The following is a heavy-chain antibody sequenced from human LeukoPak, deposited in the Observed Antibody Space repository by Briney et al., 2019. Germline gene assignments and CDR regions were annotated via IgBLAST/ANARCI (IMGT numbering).Heavy chain of an antibody. J-gene: IGHJ6*03. CDR2: ISGRGGST. CDR1: GFTFSSYA. Sequence: GESLKISCAVSGFTFSSYAMSWVRQAPGKGLEWVSAISGRGGSTFYAASVKGRFTISRDISKNTLYLQMNSLRAEDTAVYYCAKEATFYDYIWGSYGSVESYMDVWGKGTTVTVSS. V-gene: IGHV3-23*01. D-gene: IGHD3-16*01. CDR3: AKEATFYDYIWGSYGSVESYMDV.